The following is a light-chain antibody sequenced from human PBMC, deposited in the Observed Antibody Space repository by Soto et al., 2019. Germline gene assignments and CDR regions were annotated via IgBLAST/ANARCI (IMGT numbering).Light chain of an antibody. J-gene: IGLJ1*01. Sequence: QSALTQPASVSGSPGQSITISCTGTSSDVGGYNYVSWYQQHPGKAPKLMIYDVSNRPSGVSNRFSGSKSGNTASLTISGLQAEDEADYYCRSYTSSSTPPYVFGTGTKLTVL. CDR2: DVS. V-gene: IGLV2-14*01. CDR1: SSDVGGYNY. CDR3: RSYTSSSTPPYV.